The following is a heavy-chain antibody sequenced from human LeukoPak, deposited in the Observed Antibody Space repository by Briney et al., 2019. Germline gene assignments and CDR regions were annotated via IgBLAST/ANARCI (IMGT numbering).Heavy chain of an antibody. CDR3: AGRYSGSTGGLDP. V-gene: IGHV4-4*08. D-gene: IGHD1-26*01. Sequence: SETLSLTCTVSVGSITNSYWSWMREPPGKGREGIGYFYSSGSATYNPALKSRVTISVDTSRNQFSLKLSSVTAADTAFYYCAGRYSGSTGGLDPWGQGTLVTVSS. CDR1: VGSITNSY. CDR2: FYSSGSA. J-gene: IGHJ5*02.